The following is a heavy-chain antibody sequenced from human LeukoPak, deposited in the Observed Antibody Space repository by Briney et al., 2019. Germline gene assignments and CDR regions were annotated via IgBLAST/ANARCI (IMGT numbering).Heavy chain of an antibody. Sequence: ASVKVSCKASGYTFTGYYMHWVRQAPGQGPEWMGWISAYNGNTNYAQKLQGRVTMTTDASTSTAYMELRSLRSDDTAVYYCARDHTNPHYYYYYMDVWGKGTTVTISS. CDR3: ARDHTNPHYYYYYMDV. V-gene: IGHV1-18*04. J-gene: IGHJ6*03. CDR2: ISAYNGNT. D-gene: IGHD2-8*01. CDR1: GYTFTGYY.